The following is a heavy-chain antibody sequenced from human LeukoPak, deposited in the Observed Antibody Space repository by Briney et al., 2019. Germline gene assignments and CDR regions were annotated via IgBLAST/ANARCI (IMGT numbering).Heavy chain of an antibody. J-gene: IGHJ4*02. CDR1: GFTFRSYA. CDR3: AKGTLDIVVVPAAPKVYYFDY. D-gene: IGHD2-2*01. CDR2: ISGSGGST. V-gene: IGHV3-23*01. Sequence: GGSLRLSCAASGFTFRSYAMSWVRQAPGKGLEWVSTISGSGGSTYYADSVKGRFTISRDNSKNTLYLQMNSLRAEDTAVYYCAKGTLDIVVVPAAPKVYYFDYWGQGTLVTVSS.